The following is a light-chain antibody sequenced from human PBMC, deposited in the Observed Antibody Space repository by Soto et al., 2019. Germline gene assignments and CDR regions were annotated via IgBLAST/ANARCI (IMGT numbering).Light chain of an antibody. Sequence: ETVLTQSPGTLSLSPGERVILSCRASPSVGSKYLTWYQQKPGQAPRLLIYGASTRATGIPDGFSGSGSGTDFTLTITSLEAEDFAVYYCQQYGTVPYTFGQGTKLEIK. J-gene: IGKJ2*01. CDR1: PSVGSKY. CDR2: GAS. CDR3: QQYGTVPYT. V-gene: IGKV3-20*01.